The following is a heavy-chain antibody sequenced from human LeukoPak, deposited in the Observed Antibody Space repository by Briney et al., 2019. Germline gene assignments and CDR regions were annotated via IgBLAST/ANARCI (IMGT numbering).Heavy chain of an antibody. D-gene: IGHD4-17*01. CDR2: IYYSGST. V-gene: IGHV4-59*01. J-gene: IGHJ5*02. CDR1: GGSISSYY. Sequence: SETLSLTRTVSGGSISSYYWSWIRQPPGKGLEWIGYIYYSGSTNYNPSLKSRVTISVDTSKNQFSLKLSSVTAADTAVYYCARADYGDYVGLNWFDPWGQGTLVTVSS. CDR3: ARADYGDYVGLNWFDP.